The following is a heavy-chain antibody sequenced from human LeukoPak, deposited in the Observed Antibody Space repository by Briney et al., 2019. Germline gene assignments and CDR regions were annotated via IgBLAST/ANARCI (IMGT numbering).Heavy chain of an antibody. CDR1: GFTFSSYV. Sequence: GGSLRLSCPASGFTFSSYVMHWLRQAPGKGLEYVSAISSNGGSTYYANSVKGRFTISRDNSKNTLYLQMGILRSEEQAVCYCSTDQQGCYYYRMDVWGQGTTVTVSS. J-gene: IGHJ6*02. V-gene: IGHV3-64*01. D-gene: IGHD6-13*01. CDR3: STDQQGCYYYRMDV. CDR2: ISSNGGST.